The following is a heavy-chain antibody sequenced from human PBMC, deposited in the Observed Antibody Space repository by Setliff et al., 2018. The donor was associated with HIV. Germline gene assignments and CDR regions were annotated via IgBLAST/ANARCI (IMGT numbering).Heavy chain of an antibody. Sequence: ASVKVSCKASGGTLSSYTISWVRQAPGQGLEWMGRIIPILGIANYAQNFQGRLTITADKSTSTTYMELSSLRSEDTAIYYCARDRVPYSSSPSALDPWGQGTQVTAPQ. D-gene: IGHD2-2*01. J-gene: IGHJ5*02. CDR2: IIPILGIA. CDR1: GGTLSSYT. CDR3: ARDRVPYSSSPSALDP. V-gene: IGHV1-69*04.